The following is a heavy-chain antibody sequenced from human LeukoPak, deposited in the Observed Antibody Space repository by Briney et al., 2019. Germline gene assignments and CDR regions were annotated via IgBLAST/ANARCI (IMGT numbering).Heavy chain of an antibody. J-gene: IGHJ4*02. D-gene: IGHD2/OR15-2a*01. Sequence: GGSLRLSCAASGNYWMHWVRQAPGKGLVWVSHINSDGSWTSFADSVKGRFTISKDNAKNTVYLQMNSLRAEDTAVYYCVSFYETYWGRGTLVTVSS. CDR2: INSDGSWT. CDR3: VSFYETY. V-gene: IGHV3-74*01. CDR1: GNYW.